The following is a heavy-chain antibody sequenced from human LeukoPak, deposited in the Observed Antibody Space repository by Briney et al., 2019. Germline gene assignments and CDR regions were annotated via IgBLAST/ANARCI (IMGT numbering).Heavy chain of an antibody. CDR2: IIPILGIA. V-gene: IGHV1-69*04. D-gene: IGHD4-17*01. CDR3: ARDVKYDYGDYEGDY. CDR1: GGTFSSYA. Sequence: SSVKVSCKASGGTFSSYAISWVRQAPGQGLEWMGRIIPILGIANYAQKFQGRVTITADKSTSTAYMELSSLRSEDTAVYYCARDVKYDYGDYEGDYWGQGTLVTVSS. J-gene: IGHJ4*02.